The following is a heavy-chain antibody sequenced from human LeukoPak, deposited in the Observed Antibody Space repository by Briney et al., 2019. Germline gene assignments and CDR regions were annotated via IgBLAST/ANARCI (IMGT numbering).Heavy chain of an antibody. V-gene: IGHV3-53*01. Sequence: PGGSLRLSCAASGFTVSSNYMSRVRQAPGKGMEWVSVIYSGGSTYYADSVKGRFTISRDNSKNTLYLQMNSLRAEDTAVYYCASMRYSSSWALDYWGQGTLVTVSS. CDR2: IYSGGST. D-gene: IGHD6-13*01. CDR1: GFTVSSNY. CDR3: ASMRYSSSWALDY. J-gene: IGHJ4*02.